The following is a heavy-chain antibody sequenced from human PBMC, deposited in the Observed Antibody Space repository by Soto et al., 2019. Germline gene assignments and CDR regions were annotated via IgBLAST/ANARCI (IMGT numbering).Heavy chain of an antibody. CDR1: GYTFTSYA. Sequence: ASVQVSFQASGYTFTSYAMHWVRQAPGQRLEWMGWINAGNGNTKYSQKFQGRVTITRDTSASTAYMELGSLRSEDTAVYYCARVGEYYYDSSGYYYFDYGGQGTLVSVSS. CDR3: ARVGEYYYDSSGYYYFDY. J-gene: IGHJ4*02. D-gene: IGHD3-22*01. V-gene: IGHV1-3*01. CDR2: INAGNGNT.